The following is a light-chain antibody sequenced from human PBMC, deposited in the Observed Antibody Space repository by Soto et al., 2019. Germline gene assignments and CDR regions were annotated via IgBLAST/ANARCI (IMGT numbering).Light chain of an antibody. J-gene: IGLJ1*01. CDR1: SSNIGTNA. CDR2: NNN. V-gene: IGLV1-44*01. Sequence: QSVLTQPPSASGTPGQRVTISCSGGSSNIGTNAVNWYQQLPGTAPKLLIYNNNQRPSGVPDRFSGSKSGTSASLALSGLQAEDEADYYCCSYAGSSTFSYVFGTGTKVTVL. CDR3: CSYAGSSTFSYV.